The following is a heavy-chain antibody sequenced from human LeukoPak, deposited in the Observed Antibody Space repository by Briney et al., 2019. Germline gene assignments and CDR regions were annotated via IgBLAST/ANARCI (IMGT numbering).Heavy chain of an antibody. J-gene: IGHJ3*02. CDR2: IYHSVST. CDR3: ARGEDNWNYGGVFDI. D-gene: IGHD1-7*01. CDR1: GGAFRGYY. V-gene: IGHV4-34*01. Sequence: SETLSLTCAVSGGAFRGYYWSWMRQPPGTEVEWSGEIYHSVSTNYNPPLKSRVTISVDTSKNPFSLWLSAVTAAGTAVYYCARGEDNWNYGGVFDIWGQGTMVTVSS.